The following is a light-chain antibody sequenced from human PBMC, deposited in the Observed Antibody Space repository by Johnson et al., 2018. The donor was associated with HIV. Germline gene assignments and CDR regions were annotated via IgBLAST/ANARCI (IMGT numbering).Light chain of an antibody. J-gene: IGLJ1*01. CDR3: GTWDGSLSVYV. CDR2: ENN. CDR1: SSNIGNNY. V-gene: IGLV1-51*02. Sequence: QSVLTQPPSVSAAPGQMVTISCSGSSSNIGNNYVSWYQQLPGTAPKLLIYENNKRPSGIPDRFSGSKSGTSATLDITGLQTGDEADYYCGTWDGSLSVYVFGAGTEVTVL.